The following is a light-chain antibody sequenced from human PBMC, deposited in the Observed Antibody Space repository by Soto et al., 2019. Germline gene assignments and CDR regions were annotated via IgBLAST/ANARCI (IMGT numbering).Light chain of an antibody. CDR3: CSHSASYTFV. J-gene: IGLJ1*01. CDR2: DVT. Sequence: QSVLTQPRSVSGSPGQSVTISCTGTSSDVGGYNCVSWYQQHPGKAPQPIIYDVTQRPSGVPDRFSGSKSGNTASLSISGLQAEDEADYYCCSHSASYTFVFGTGTKVTVL. V-gene: IGLV2-11*01. CDR1: SSDVGGYNC.